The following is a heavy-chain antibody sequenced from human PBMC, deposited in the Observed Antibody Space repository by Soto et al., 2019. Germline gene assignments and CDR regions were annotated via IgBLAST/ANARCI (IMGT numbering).Heavy chain of an antibody. CDR2: ISGSGGST. D-gene: IGHD4-4*01. Sequence: GGSLRLSCAASEFTFSSYAMSWVRRAPGKGLEWVSAISGSGGSTYYADSVKGRLTISRDNSKNTLYLQMNSLRAEDTAVYYCARGEMTTVRTGGAFDIWGQGTMVTVSS. CDR3: ARGEMTTVRTGGAFDI. CDR1: EFTFSSYA. V-gene: IGHV3-23*01. J-gene: IGHJ3*02.